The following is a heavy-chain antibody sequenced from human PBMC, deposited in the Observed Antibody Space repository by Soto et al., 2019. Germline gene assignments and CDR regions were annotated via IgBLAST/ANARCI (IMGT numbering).Heavy chain of an antibody. D-gene: IGHD3-22*01. J-gene: IGHJ3*02. CDR2: IYYSGST. CDR1: GGSISSSYY. V-gene: IGHV4-61*01. Sequence: SETLSLTCAVSGGSISSSYYWSWIRQPPGKGLEWIGYIYYSGSTNYNPSLKSRVTISVDTSKNQFSLKLSSVTAADTAVYYCARVPYYYDNTGQYGSSNAFDIWGQGTMVTVSS. CDR3: ARVPYYYDNTGQYGSSNAFDI.